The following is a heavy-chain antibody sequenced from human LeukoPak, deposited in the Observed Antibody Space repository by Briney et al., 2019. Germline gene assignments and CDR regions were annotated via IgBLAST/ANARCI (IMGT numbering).Heavy chain of an antibody. D-gene: IGHD5-18*01. J-gene: IGHJ4*02. CDR3: ATIKRGNIFGFFDF. V-gene: IGHV4-59*11. Sequence: SETLSLTCTVSGGSISSHYWSWVRQPPGKGLEWIGYVLDNVRTKDNPSLNSRFTLTADTSKNQFSLRLTSVTAADTAVYYCATIKRGNIFGFFDFWGQGILVTVSS. CDR2: VLDNVRT. CDR1: GGSISSHY.